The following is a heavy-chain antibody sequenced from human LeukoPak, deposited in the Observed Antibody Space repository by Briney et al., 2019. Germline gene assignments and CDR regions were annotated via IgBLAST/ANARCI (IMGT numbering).Heavy chain of an antibody. Sequence: GESLKISCKGSGYSFTSYWIGWVCQMPGKGLEWMGIIYPGDSDTRYSPSFQGQVTISADKSISTAYLQWSSLKASDTAMYYCARSGRLGYCSGGSCYSAWFDPWGQGTLVTVSS. CDR3: ARSGRLGYCSGGSCYSAWFDP. CDR2: IYPGDSDT. D-gene: IGHD2-15*01. J-gene: IGHJ5*02. V-gene: IGHV5-51*01. CDR1: GYSFTSYW.